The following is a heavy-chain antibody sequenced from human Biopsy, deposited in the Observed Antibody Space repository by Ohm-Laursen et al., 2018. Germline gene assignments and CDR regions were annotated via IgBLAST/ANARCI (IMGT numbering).Heavy chain of an antibody. CDR2: IFWVDDK. CDR1: GLSLCTSGVG. CDR3: ARLGSLQLKNWFDP. J-gene: IGHJ5*02. Sequence: TQTLTLTCTFSGLSLCTSGVGVGWIRQPPGKALEWLELIFWVDDKLYSPSLKSRLTITKDTSKKQVVLTMTNMDPVEPATYYCARLGSLQLKNWFDPWGQGTLVTVSS. V-gene: IGHV2-5*02. D-gene: IGHD3-10*01.